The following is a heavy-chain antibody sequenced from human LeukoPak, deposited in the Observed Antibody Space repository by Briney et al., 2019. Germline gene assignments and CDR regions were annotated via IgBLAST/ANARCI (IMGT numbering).Heavy chain of an antibody. V-gene: IGHV4-4*02. J-gene: IGHJ5*02. D-gene: IGHD3-3*01. CDR3: ARSAYYDFWSSLADWFDP. CDR1: GGSISSSNW. CDR2: IYHSGST. Sequence: PSETLSLTCAVSGGSISSSNWWSWVRQPPGKGLGWIGEIYHSGSTNYNPSLKSRVTISVDKSKNQFSPKLRSVTAADTAVYYCARSAYYDFWSSLADWFDPWGQGTLVTVSS.